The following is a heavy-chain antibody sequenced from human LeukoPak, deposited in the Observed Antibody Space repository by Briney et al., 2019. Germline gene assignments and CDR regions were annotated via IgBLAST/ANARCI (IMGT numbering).Heavy chain of an antibody. CDR1: GDSITNYY. CDR2: THYSGNT. J-gene: IGHJ3*02. Sequence: SETLSLTCSVSGDSITNYYWNWIRQTPGKGLEWIGYTHYSGNTLYNPSLKSRVTTSVDTSKSQFSLRLSSVTAADTAVYYCARHGNIVILPTTSKAFDIWGQGTMVTVSS. CDR3: ARHGNIVILPTTSKAFDI. D-gene: IGHD2/OR15-2a*01. V-gene: IGHV4-59*08.